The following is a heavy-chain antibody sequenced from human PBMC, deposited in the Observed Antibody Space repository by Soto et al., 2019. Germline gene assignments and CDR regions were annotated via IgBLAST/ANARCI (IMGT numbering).Heavy chain of an antibody. D-gene: IGHD3-16*01. CDR3: TRSWVTGKGGIDV. CDR1: GYTFTSYG. CDR2: INGYTGNT. J-gene: IGHJ6*02. V-gene: IGHV1-18*01. Sequence: QVQLVQSGAEVKKPGASVKVSCKASGYTFTSYGLSWVRQAPGQGLEWMGWINGYTGNTNYAQKFQGRVTMTTDTSTTTAYLDLWTLISDDTAVYYCTRSWVTGKGGIDVWGQGTTVTVSS.